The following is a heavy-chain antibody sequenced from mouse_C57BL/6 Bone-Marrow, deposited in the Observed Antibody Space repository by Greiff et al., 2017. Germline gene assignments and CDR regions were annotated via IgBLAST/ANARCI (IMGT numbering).Heavy chain of an antibody. CDR1: GYTFTDYY. V-gene: IGHV1-26*01. CDR3: AREPPAY. J-gene: IGHJ3*01. Sequence: EVQLQQSGPELVKPGASVKISCKASGYTFTDYYMNWVKQSPGKSLEWIGDINPNNGGTSYNQKFKGKATLTVDKSSSTAYMELRSLTSEDSAVYYCAREPPAYWGQGTLVTVSA. D-gene: IGHD6-1*01. CDR2: INPNNGGT.